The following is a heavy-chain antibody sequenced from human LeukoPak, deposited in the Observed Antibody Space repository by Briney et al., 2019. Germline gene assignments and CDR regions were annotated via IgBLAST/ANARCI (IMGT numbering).Heavy chain of an antibody. D-gene: IGHD6-19*01. J-gene: IGHJ4*02. Sequence: GVLRLSCAASGFTFSDYYMSWIRQAPGKGLEWVSYISSGGSAIYYADSVKGRFTISRDNAKNSLYLQMNSLRAEDTAVYYCASTRYSSAWYSVYWGQGTLVTVSS. CDR1: GFTFSDYY. CDR3: ASTRYSSAWYSVY. V-gene: IGHV3-11*04. CDR2: ISSGGSAI.